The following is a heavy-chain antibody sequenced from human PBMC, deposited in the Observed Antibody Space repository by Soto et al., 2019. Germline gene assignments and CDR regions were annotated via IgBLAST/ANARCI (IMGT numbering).Heavy chain of an antibody. V-gene: IGHV1-46*01. D-gene: IGHD1-1*01. CDR1: GYTFTSYY. J-gene: IGHJ6*02. Sequence: ASVKVSCKASGYTFTSYYMHWVRQAPGQGPGWMGFINPSGSSTTYAQRFQGRVTMTRDTSTSTVYMELSSLRSEDTAVYYCARVNLEGSYFYAMDVWGQGTTVTVSS. CDR2: INPSGSST. CDR3: ARVNLEGSYFYAMDV.